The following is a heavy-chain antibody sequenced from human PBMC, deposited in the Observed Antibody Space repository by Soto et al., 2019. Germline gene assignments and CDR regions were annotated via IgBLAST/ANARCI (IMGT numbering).Heavy chain of an antibody. CDR1: GGTFSSYA. Sequence: GASVKVSCKASGGTFSSYAISWVRQAPGQGLEWMGGIIPIFGTANYAQKFQGRVTITADESTSTAYMELSSLRSEDTAVYYCAGILGYCSGGSCYPRFDPWGQGTLVTVPQ. J-gene: IGHJ5*02. V-gene: IGHV1-69*13. D-gene: IGHD2-15*01. CDR2: IIPIFGTA. CDR3: AGILGYCSGGSCYPRFDP.